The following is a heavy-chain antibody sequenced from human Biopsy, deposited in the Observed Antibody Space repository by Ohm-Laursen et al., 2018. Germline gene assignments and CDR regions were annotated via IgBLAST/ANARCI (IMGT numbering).Heavy chain of an antibody. J-gene: IGHJ5*02. D-gene: IGHD3-10*01. Sequence: SLRLSCAASGFMFSASWMSWVRQAPGKGLEWVANINPDGSVKYFADSVKGRFTISRDNAENSPYLEMNSLRTEDTAVYYCARGGEGSGSFVKPPKTWFDPWGQGTLVTVSS. V-gene: IGHV3-7*01. CDR2: INPDGSVK. CDR1: GFMFSASW. CDR3: ARGGEGSGSFVKPPKTWFDP.